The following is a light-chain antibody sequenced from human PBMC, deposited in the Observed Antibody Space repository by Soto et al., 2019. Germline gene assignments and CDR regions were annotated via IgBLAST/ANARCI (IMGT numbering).Light chain of an antibody. CDR1: QSFSSD. J-gene: IGKJ1*01. V-gene: IGKV3-15*01. CDR3: QQYNNWPL. CDR2: GAS. Sequence: EIVMTQSTASLSVSPGERDTLXCRASQSFSSDFDWYQHRPGEAPRLLIYGASSRTSGITARFGGSGCGKEFILTISSLQSEDFAVYECQQYNNWPLFGQGTKVDIK.